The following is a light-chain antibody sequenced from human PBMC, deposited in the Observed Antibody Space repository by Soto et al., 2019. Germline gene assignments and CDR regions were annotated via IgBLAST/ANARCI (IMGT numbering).Light chain of an antibody. CDR1: QSVRSN. CDR2: GAT. J-gene: IGKJ2*01. V-gene: IGKV3-15*01. CDR3: QQTYNIPYT. Sequence: EILMTQSPATLSVSPGERATLSCRASQSVRSNLAWYQQKPGQAPRLLIFGATTRATGMPARFSGSGSGTEFTLTISSLQSEDFAVYYCQQTYNIPYTFGQGTKLEMK.